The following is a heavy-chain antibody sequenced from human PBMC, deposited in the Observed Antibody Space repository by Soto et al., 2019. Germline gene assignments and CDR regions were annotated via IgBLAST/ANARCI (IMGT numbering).Heavy chain of an antibody. V-gene: IGHV4-4*02. CDR2: ISHIGSF. Sequence: QVLLQESGPGLVQPSGTLSLSCAVSGVSISSNYYWGWVRQSPGKGLEWLGDISHIGSFNYSPSLMSRVTISMDRSENQFSLKLNSVTAADTAVYYCVRSFGWYAIDYWGQGTLVIVSS. CDR3: VRSFGWYAIDY. CDR1: GVSISSNYY. D-gene: IGHD6-19*01. J-gene: IGHJ4*02.